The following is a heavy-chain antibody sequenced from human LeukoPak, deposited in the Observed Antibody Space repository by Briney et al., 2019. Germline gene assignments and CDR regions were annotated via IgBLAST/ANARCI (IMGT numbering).Heavy chain of an antibody. V-gene: IGHV4-61*09. CDR1: GGSISSGSYC. J-gene: IGHJ6*03. Sequence: SETLSLTCTVSGGSISSGSYCWSWIRQPAGKGLEWIGHIYSSGSTNYNPSLKSRVTISVDTSKNQFSLKLGSVTAADTAVYYCARARTVVTRGYYYYYYMDVWGKGTTVTISS. D-gene: IGHD4-23*01. CDR3: ARARTVVTRGYYYYYYMDV. CDR2: IYSSGST.